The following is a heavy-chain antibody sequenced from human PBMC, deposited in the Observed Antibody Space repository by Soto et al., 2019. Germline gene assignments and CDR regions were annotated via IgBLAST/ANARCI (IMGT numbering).Heavy chain of an antibody. V-gene: IGHV3-21*01. J-gene: IGHJ3*02. CDR3: ARGYHYYDSSGYDKWDAFDI. Sequence: EVQLVESGGGLXXPGGSLRLSCAASGFTFSSYSMNWVRQAPGKGLEWVSSISSSSSYIYYADSVKGRFTISRDNAKNSLSLQMNRLRAEDTAVYYCARGYHYYDSSGYDKWDAFDIWGQGTMVTVSS. D-gene: IGHD3-22*01. CDR2: ISSSSSYI. CDR1: GFTFSSYS.